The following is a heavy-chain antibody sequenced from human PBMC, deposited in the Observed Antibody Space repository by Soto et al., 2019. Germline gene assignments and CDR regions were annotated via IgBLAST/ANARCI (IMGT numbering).Heavy chain of an antibody. CDR2: MNPNSGNT. Sequence: ASVKVSCKASGYTFTSYGINWVRQATGQGLEWMGWMNPNSGNTGYAQKFQGRVTMTRNTSISTAYMELSSLRSEDTAVYYCARGLGYDFWSGQTPYYYYYMDVWGKGTTVTVSS. CDR1: GYTFTSYG. J-gene: IGHJ6*03. D-gene: IGHD3-3*01. CDR3: ARGLGYDFWSGQTPYYYYYMDV. V-gene: IGHV1-8*02.